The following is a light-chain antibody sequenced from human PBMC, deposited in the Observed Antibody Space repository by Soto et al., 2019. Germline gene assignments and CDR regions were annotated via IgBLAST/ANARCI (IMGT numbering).Light chain of an antibody. Sequence: DIVMTQSPDSLAVSLGERATINCKSRPSVLYSSNNKNYLAWYQQKPGQPPKLLIYWASTRESGVPDRFSGSGSGTDFTLTISSLQAEDVAVYYCQQYYSTPLTFGGGTKVDIK. CDR3: QQYYSTPLT. V-gene: IGKV4-1*01. CDR1: PSVLYSSNNKNY. J-gene: IGKJ4*01. CDR2: WAS.